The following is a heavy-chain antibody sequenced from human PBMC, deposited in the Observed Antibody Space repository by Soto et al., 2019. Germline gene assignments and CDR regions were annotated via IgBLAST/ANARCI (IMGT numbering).Heavy chain of an antibody. CDR2: IYYTGNT. D-gene: IGHD5-12*01. CDR3: ASGHDAYEVRD. V-gene: IGHV4-31*03. J-gene: IGHJ4*02. CDR1: GGSISSGGTGSY. Sequence: QVQLQESGPGLVKPSQTLSLTCTVSGGSISSGGTGSYWTWIRQLPGKGLEWIGYIYYTGNTYYNPSLERRPTMSIYTAENQFSLKLTSVTAADTAVYFCASGHDAYEVRDWCQGTLVTVSS.